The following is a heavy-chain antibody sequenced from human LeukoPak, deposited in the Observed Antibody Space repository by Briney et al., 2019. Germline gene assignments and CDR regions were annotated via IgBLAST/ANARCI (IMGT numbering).Heavy chain of an antibody. CDR2: VNRDGSGT. J-gene: IGHJ6*02. CDR3: ARNNGMDV. Sequence: GGSLRLSCTASGFALSSHWMTWVRQVPGRGPEWVANVNRDGSGTYYLDSVKGRFTISKDNAKNSLYLQMNSLRAEDTALYHCARNNGMDVWGQGTTVIVSS. V-gene: IGHV3-7*03. CDR1: GFALSSHW.